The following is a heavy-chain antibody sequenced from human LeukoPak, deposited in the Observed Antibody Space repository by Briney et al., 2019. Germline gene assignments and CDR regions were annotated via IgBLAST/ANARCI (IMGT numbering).Heavy chain of an antibody. D-gene: IGHD2-2*01. CDR1: GGTFSSYA. CDR2: IIPIFGTA. J-gene: IGHJ5*02. CDR3: ARGGIVVVPAAPSNWFDP. V-gene: IGHV1-69*13. Sequence: SVKVSCKASGGTFSSYAISWVRQGPGQGLEWMGGIIPIFGTANYAQKFQGRVTITADESTSTAYMELSSLRSEDTAVYYCARGGIVVVPAAPSNWFDPWGQGTLVTVSS.